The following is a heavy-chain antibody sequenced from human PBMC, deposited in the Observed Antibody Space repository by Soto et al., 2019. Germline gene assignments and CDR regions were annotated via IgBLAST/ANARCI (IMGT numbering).Heavy chain of an antibody. V-gene: IGHV3-7*01. CDR3: ASDSGYGSGTSAYPYLDC. CDR2: IKWDASEK. CDR1: GFTFGSYW. J-gene: IGHJ4*01. Sequence: EVQLEESGGGLVQPGGSLRLSCAASGFTFGSYWMSWVRQAPGKGLEWLATIKWDASEKKYVDSVKGRFTMSRDNAKNSLYLQMDSLKAEDAAVYYCASDSGYGSGTSAYPYLDCWGYGTVVTVSS. D-gene: IGHD3-10*01.